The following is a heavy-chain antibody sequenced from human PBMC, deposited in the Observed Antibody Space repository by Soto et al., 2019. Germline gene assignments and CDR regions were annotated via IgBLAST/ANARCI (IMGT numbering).Heavy chain of an antibody. CDR3: ARDRHCSGGSCYNRFWYFDL. CDR1: GYTFTSYG. V-gene: IGHV1-18*01. CDR2: ISAYNGNT. J-gene: IGHJ2*01. D-gene: IGHD2-15*01. Sequence: ASVKVSCKASGYTFTSYGIIWVRQAPGQGLEWMGWISAYNGNTNYAQKLQGRVTMTTDTSTSTAYMELRSLRSDDTAVYYCARDRHCSGGSCYNRFWYFDLWGRGTLVTVSS.